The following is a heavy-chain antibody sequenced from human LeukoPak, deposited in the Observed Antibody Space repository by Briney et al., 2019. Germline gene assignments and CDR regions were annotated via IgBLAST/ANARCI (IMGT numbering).Heavy chain of an antibody. Sequence: PGGSLRLSCAASGFTFSSYEMNWVRQAPGKGLEWGSYISSSGSTIYYADSVKGRFTISRDNAKNSLYLQMNSLRAEDTAVYYCARDGDPRITMVRGVQYYYGMDVWGQGTTVTVSS. V-gene: IGHV3-48*03. D-gene: IGHD3-10*01. CDR1: GFTFSSYE. CDR3: ARDGDPRITMVRGVQYYYGMDV. J-gene: IGHJ6*02. CDR2: ISSSGSTI.